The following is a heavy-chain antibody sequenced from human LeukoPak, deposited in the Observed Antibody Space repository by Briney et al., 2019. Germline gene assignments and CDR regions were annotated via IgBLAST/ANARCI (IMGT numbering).Heavy chain of an antibody. CDR2: ISADGGSA. J-gene: IGHJ4*02. V-gene: IGHV3-43*02. CDR3: AKESGKFDY. Sequence: PGGSLRLSCAASGFTFDAFGMTWVRQAPGKGLEWVSLISADGGSAFSADSVKGRFSISRDNSKNSLYLQMDSLRSEDTAMYYCAKESGKFDYWGQGTLVVVSS. CDR1: GFTFDAFG.